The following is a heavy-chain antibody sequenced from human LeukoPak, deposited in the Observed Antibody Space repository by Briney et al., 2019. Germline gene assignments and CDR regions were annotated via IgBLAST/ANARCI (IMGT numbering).Heavy chain of an antibody. D-gene: IGHD3-3*02. J-gene: IGHJ4*02. V-gene: IGHV4-34*01. CDR3: ARGRLKHWPGAGGYFDY. Sequence: SETLSLTCAVYGGSFSGYYWSWIRQPPGKGLEWIGDINHSGSTNCNPSLKSRVTISVDTSKNQFSLKLSSVTAADTAVYYCARGRLKHWPGAGGYFDYWGQGTLVTVSP. CDR2: INHSGST. CDR1: GGSFSGYY.